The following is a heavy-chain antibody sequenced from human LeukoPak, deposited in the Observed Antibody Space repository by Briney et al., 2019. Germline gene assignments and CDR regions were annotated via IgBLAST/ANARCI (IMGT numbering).Heavy chain of an antibody. V-gene: IGHV3-11*01. D-gene: IGHD6-19*01. CDR1: GFTFSDYY. CDR3: ARDKSSGKQWLVRYNWFDP. Sequence: GGSLRLSCAASGFTFSDYYMSWIRQAPGKGLEWVSYISSSGSTIYYADSVKGRFTISRDNAKNSLYLQMNSLRAEDTAVYYCARDKSSGKQWLVRYNWFDPWGQGTLVTVSS. J-gene: IGHJ5*02. CDR2: ISSSGSTI.